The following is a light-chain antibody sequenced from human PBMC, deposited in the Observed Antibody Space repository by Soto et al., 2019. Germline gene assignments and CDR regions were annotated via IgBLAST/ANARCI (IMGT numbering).Light chain of an antibody. CDR3: QQRSNLIT. Sequence: EIVLTQSPGTLSLSPGERATLSCRASQRVSSYLAWYQQKPGQAPRLLIYDASNRATGIPARFSGSGSGTDFTLTISSLEPEDFAVYYCQQRSNLITFGQGTRLEI. J-gene: IGKJ5*01. V-gene: IGKV3-11*01. CDR2: DAS. CDR1: QRVSSY.